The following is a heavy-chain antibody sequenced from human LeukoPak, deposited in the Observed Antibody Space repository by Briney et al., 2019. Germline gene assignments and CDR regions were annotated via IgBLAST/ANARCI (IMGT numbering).Heavy chain of an antibody. CDR3: ARLRGSALDY. CDR2: ISSSGSTI. J-gene: IGHJ4*02. CDR1: GFTFSDAW. V-gene: IGHV3-11*04. D-gene: IGHD6-25*01. Sequence: GGSLRLSCAASGFTFSDAWMTWVRQAPGKGLEWVSYISSSGSTIYYADSVKGRFTISRDNAKNSLSLQMNSLRAEDTAVYFCARLRGSALDYWGQGALVTVSS.